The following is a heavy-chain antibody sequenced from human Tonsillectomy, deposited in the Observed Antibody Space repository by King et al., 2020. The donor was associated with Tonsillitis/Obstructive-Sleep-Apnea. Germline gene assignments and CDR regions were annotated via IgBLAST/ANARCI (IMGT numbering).Heavy chain of an antibody. CDR3: ARVDSGSYCLDY. D-gene: IGHD1-26*01. V-gene: IGHV3-33*01. CDR2: IWYDGSNK. J-gene: IGHJ4*02. CDR1: GFTFGSYG. Sequence: VQLVESGGGVVQPGRSLRLSCAASGFTFGSYGMHWVRQAPGKGLEWVAVIWYDGSNKYYADSVKGRFTISRDNSKNTLYLQMNSLRAEDTAVYYCARVDSGSYCLDYWGQGTLVTVSS.